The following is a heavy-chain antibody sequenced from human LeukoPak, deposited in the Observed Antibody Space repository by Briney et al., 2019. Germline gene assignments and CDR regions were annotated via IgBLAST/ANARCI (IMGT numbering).Heavy chain of an antibody. Sequence: GGSLRLSCAASGFTVSSNYMSWVRQAPGKGLEWVSVIYSGGSTYYADSVKGRFTISRDNSKNTLYLQMNSLRAEDTAVYYCARGTYYDFWSGYLSPWGQGTLVTVSS. J-gene: IGHJ5*02. V-gene: IGHV3-53*01. CDR1: GFTVSSNY. CDR2: IYSGGST. CDR3: ARGTYYDFWSGYLSP. D-gene: IGHD3-3*01.